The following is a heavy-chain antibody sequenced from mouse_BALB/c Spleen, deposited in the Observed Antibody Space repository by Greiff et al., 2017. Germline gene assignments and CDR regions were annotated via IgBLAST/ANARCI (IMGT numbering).Heavy chain of an antibody. CDR1: GFTFSSYA. Sequence: EVKLVESGGGLVKPGGSLKLSCAASGFTFSSYAMSWVRQSPEKRLEWVAEISSGGSYTYYPDTVTGRFTISRDNAKNTLYLEMSSLRSEDTAMYYCARDGSSGYDAMDYWGQGTSVTVSS. CDR3: ARDGSSGYDAMDY. J-gene: IGHJ4*01. V-gene: IGHV5-9-4*01. D-gene: IGHD3-1*01. CDR2: ISSGGSYT.